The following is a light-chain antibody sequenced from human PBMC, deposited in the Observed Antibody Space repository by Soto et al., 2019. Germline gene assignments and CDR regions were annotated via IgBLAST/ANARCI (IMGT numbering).Light chain of an antibody. CDR3: QNYNSAPRT. V-gene: IGKV1-27*01. CDR1: QVISNY. J-gene: IGKJ1*01. Sequence: DIQMTQSPSSLSACVGDRVNITCRASQVISNYLAWYQQKPGKVPELLIYGASTLQSGVPSRFSGSGSGTDFALTISSLQPEDVATYYCQNYNSAPRTFGQGTKVEIK. CDR2: GAS.